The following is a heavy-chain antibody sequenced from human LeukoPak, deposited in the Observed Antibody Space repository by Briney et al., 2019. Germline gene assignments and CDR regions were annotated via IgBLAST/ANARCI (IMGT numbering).Heavy chain of an antibody. Sequence: QAGGSLRLSCAASGFPFSSYGMHWVRQAPGKGLEWVAVVSHDGSNEYFVDSVKGRFTISRDNSKNTLYLQMNSLRAEDTAVYYCARDIYYDSSGYYGSVYWGQGTLVTVSS. CDR2: VSHDGSNE. CDR3: ARDIYYDSSGYYGSVY. J-gene: IGHJ4*02. V-gene: IGHV3-30*03. D-gene: IGHD3-22*01. CDR1: GFPFSSYG.